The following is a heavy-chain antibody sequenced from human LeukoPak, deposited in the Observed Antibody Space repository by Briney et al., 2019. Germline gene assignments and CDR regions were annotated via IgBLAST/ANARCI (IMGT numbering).Heavy chain of an antibody. D-gene: IGHD5-24*01. CDR1: GGTFSSYA. J-gene: IGHJ4*02. CDR3: ARDRTEMATIYFDY. V-gene: IGHV1-69*13. CDR2: IIPIFGTA. Sequence: SVKVSCKASGGTFSSYAISWVRQPPGQGLEWMGGIIPIFGTANYAKKFQGRVTITADESTSTAYMELSSLRSEDTAVYYCARDRTEMATIYFDYWGQGTLVTVSS.